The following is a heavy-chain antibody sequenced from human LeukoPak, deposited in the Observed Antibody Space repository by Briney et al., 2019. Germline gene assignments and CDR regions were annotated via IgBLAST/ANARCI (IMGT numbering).Heavy chain of an antibody. V-gene: IGHV3-30*02. CDR2: NWYDGSDK. Sequence: HPGGSLRLSCAASGFTSRTYGMHWVSQAPGRGREWVTSNWYDGSDKYYANCVRGRVTISRDNSKNTLFLQMNSLRFDDTAVYYCAKRADYYDSSRALYDAFDLWGQGTMVTVSS. CDR1: GFTSRTYG. J-gene: IGHJ3*01. CDR3: AKRADYYDSSRALYDAFDL. D-gene: IGHD3-16*01.